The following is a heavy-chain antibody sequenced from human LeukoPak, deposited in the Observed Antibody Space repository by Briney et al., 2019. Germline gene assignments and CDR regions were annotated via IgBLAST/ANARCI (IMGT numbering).Heavy chain of an antibody. V-gene: IGHV3-11*01. CDR2: ISSSGSTI. J-gene: IGHJ4*02. Sequence: GGSLRLSCAASRFTFSDYYMSWIRQAPGKGLEWVSYISSSGSTIYYADSVKGRFTISRDNAKNTLYLQMNSLRAEDTAVYYCAKEDRYGSGSPMKDWGQGTLVTVSS. D-gene: IGHD3-10*01. CDR1: RFTFSDYY. CDR3: AKEDRYGSGSPMKD.